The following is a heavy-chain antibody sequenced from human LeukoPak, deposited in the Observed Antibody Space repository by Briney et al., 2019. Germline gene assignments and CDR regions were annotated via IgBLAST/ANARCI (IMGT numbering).Heavy chain of an antibody. V-gene: IGHV4-34*01. D-gene: IGHD3/OR15-3a*01. CDR1: GGSFSGYY. J-gene: IGHJ5*01. CDR3: ARANDFHNWFDS. CDR2: INHSGGT. Sequence: SETLSHTCAVYGGSFSGYYWSWIRQPPGRGLEWIGEINHSGGTNYNPSLKSRVTVSVDASKNQFSLKVRSLTAADTAVYYCARANDFHNWFDSWGQGTLVTVSS.